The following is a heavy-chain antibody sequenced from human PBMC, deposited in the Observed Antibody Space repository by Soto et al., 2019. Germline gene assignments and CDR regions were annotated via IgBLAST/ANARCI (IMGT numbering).Heavy chain of an antibody. V-gene: IGHV4-61*03. J-gene: IGHJ3*02. CDR1: AGSLSSGNYH. CDR3: AREVGATYDAFDI. CDR2: VYNSGSS. D-gene: IGHD1-26*01. Sequence: EARPFTWNVAAGSLSSGNYHGCWTRQPPGKGLAWIPFVYNSGSSHYTPSLKSRVPIPEDTSRTHFSLRLRSVPAADTAMYYCAREVGATYDAFDIWGQGTMVT.